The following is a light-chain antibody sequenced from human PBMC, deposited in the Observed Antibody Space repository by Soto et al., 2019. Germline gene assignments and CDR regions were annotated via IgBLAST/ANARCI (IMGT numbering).Light chain of an antibody. Sequence: DIQMTQSPSSLSASVGDRVTITCRASQSISSYLNWYQHKPGKAPNLLINAASSLERGVPSRFSGSGSGTDFILTISSLQPEDFATYYCQQSYSTPRDFGQGTRLEIK. CDR1: QSISSY. V-gene: IGKV1-39*01. CDR3: QQSYSTPRD. J-gene: IGKJ5*01. CDR2: AAS.